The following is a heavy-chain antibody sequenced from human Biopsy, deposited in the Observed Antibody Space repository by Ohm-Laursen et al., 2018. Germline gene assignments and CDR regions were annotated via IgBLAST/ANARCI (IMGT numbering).Heavy chain of an antibody. CDR1: GDSISSYY. CDR2: VSYTGST. D-gene: IGHD3-22*01. V-gene: IGHV4-59*01. CDR3: ARDRGYYSDRTVPGYFDL. J-gene: IGHJ2*01. Sequence: SDTLSLTCTVSGDSISSYYWSWIRQPPGKGLQWIGYVSYTGSTDYNPSLQSRVTISVDTSKNHFSLRLRSVTPADTAIYYCARDRGYYSDRTVPGYFDLWGRGTLVTVSS.